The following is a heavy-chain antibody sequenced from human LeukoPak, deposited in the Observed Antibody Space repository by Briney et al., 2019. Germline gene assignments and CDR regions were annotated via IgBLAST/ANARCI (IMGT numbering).Heavy chain of an antibody. J-gene: IGHJ4*02. CDR3: TRGYSYGFH. V-gene: IGHV3-49*03. CDR1: GFTFGDYA. D-gene: IGHD5-18*01. CDR2: IRSKTHSGAT. Sequence: GGSLRLSCTASGFTFGDYAMSWFRQAPGKGLEWLGFIRSKTHSGATEYAASVRGRFTISRDDSKSIAYLQMNSLKIEDTAMYYCTRGYSYGFHWGQGTLVTVSS.